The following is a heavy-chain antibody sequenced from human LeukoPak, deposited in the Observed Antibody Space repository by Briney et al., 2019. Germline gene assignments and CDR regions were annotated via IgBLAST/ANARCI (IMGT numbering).Heavy chain of an antibody. V-gene: IGHV4-39*07. CDR1: GGSISSSSYY. Sequence: PSETLSLTCTVSGGSISSSSYYWGWIRQPPGKGLEWIGSIYYSGSTYYNPSLKSRVTISVDTSKNQFSLKLSSVTAADTAVYYCGSIFGVAEGDYWGQGTLATVSS. CDR3: GSIFGVAEGDY. D-gene: IGHD3-3*01. J-gene: IGHJ4*02. CDR2: IYYSGST.